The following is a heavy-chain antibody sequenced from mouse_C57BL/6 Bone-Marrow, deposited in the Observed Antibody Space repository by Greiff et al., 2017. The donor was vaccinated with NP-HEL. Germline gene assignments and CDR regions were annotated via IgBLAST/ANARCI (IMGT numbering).Heavy chain of an antibody. CDR1: GFNIKDDY. J-gene: IGHJ3*01. V-gene: IGHV14-4*01. Sequence: VQLQQSGAELVRPGASVKLSCTASGFNIKDDYMHWVKQRPEQGLEWIGWIDPENGDTEYASKFQGKATIPADTSSNTAYLQLSSLTSEDTAVYYCTPTGTRAYWGQGTLVTVSA. D-gene: IGHD4-1*01. CDR2: IDPENGDT. CDR3: TPTGTRAY.